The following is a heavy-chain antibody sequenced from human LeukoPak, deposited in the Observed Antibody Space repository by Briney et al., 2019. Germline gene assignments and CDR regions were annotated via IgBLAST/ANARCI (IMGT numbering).Heavy chain of an antibody. CDR3: ARLVSYGSSWNYYYYYYMDV. CDR2: RHSSGST. D-gene: IGHD3-22*01. J-gene: IGHJ6*03. CDR1: GGSISSRVYY. Sequence: PSETLSLTCSVSGGSISSRVYYWGWIRQPPGKGLEWIGARHSSGSTYYNPSLQSRVTLSVDMSKNVISLNVTSVTAADTAVYYCARLVSYGSSWNYYYYYYMDVWGKGTTVTVSS. V-gene: IGHV4-39*01.